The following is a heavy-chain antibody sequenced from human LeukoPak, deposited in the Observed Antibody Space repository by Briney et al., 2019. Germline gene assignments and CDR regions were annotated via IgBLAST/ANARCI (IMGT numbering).Heavy chain of an antibody. CDR3: ARASDYGDFTFDY. Sequence: PGGSLILSCAASGFTFSSYTMNWVRQAPGKGLEWVSSISSSGTYIYYADSVKGRFTISRDNAENSLYLQMNSLRAEDTAVYYCARASDYGDFTFDYWGQGTLVTVSS. CDR2: ISSSGTYI. V-gene: IGHV3-21*01. D-gene: IGHD4-17*01. CDR1: GFTFSSYT. J-gene: IGHJ4*02.